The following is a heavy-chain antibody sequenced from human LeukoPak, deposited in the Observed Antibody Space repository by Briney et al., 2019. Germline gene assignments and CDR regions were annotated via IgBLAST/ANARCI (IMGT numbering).Heavy chain of an antibody. D-gene: IGHD3-22*01. V-gene: IGHV4-59*12. CDR2: IYYSGST. CDR1: GGSISSYY. CDR3: ARFCDSSGFVGIGFDP. J-gene: IGHJ5*02. Sequence: KASETLSLTCTVSGGSISSYYWSWIRQPPGKGLEWIGYIYYSGSTNYNPSLKSRVTISVDTSKNQFSLKLSSVTAADTAVYYCARFCDSSGFVGIGFDPWGQGTLVTVSS.